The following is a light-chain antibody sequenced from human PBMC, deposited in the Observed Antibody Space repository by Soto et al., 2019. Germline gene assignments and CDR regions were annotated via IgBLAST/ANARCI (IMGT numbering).Light chain of an antibody. V-gene: IGKV1-16*02. CDR1: QGISDF. CDR2: AAS. J-gene: IGKJ4*01. CDR3: QPYHSDPVT. Sequence: DIQMTQSPSSLSASVGDTVTITCRASQGISDFLAWFQQKPGKAPKSLIFAASSLQSGVPSKFSCSGSGTDFTRAITNLQPEDFATYYCQPYHSDPVTFGGGTRVEIK.